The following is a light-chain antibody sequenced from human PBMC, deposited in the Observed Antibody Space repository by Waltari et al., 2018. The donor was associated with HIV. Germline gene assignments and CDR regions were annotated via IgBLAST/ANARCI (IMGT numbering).Light chain of an antibody. CDR1: RPHIPTHS. CDR3: GTWDTSLSASFV. J-gene: IGLJ1*01. V-gene: IGLV1-51*01. Sequence: QSVLTQPPSVSAAPGQKLTISCSGSRPHIPTHSLSWYQQPPVTAPKLLSYDNNKRLSGMPDRFSGSKSGTSATLDITGLQTGDEADYYCGTWDTSLSASFVFGTGTEVTIL. CDR2: DNN.